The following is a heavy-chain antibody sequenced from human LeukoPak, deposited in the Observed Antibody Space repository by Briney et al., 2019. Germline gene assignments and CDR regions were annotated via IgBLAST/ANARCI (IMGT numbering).Heavy chain of an antibody. CDR1: GFTFSSYS. V-gene: IGHV3-21*01. J-gene: IGHJ6*04. CDR2: ISSSSSYI. D-gene: IGHD3-10*02. Sequence: GGSLRLSCAASGFTFSSYSINWVRQAPGKGLEWVSSISSSSSYIYYADSVKGRFTISRDNAKNSLYLQMNSLRAEDTAVYYCAELGFTMIGGVWGKGTTVTISS. CDR3: AELGFTMIGGV.